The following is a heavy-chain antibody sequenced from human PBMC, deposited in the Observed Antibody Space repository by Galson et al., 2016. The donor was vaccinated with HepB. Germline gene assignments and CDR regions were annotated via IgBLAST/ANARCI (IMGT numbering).Heavy chain of an antibody. Sequence: SLTCTVSGGSISSGGYYWSWIRQPPGERLEWIGFIYYTGTSNYNPSLARRATLLVDTSKNQFSLNLRSVTDADTAVYFWAREDWNYSYYGLDVWGQGTTVTVSS. CDR2: IYYTGTS. CDR1: GGSISSGGYY. V-gene: IGHV4-61*08. J-gene: IGHJ6*02. CDR3: AREDWNYSYYGLDV. D-gene: IGHD3/OR15-3a*01.